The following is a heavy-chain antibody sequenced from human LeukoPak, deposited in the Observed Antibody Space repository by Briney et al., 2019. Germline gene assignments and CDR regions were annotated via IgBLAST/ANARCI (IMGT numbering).Heavy chain of an antibody. J-gene: IGHJ6*03. D-gene: IGHD1-14*01. Sequence: ASVKVSCKASGYTFTSYGISWVRQAPGQGLEWMGWISAYNGNTNYAQKLQGRVTMTTDTSTTTAYMELRSLRSDDTAVYYCARNRGPGENYYMDVWGKGTTVTVSS. CDR1: GYTFTSYG. CDR3: ARNRGPGENYYMDV. CDR2: ISAYNGNT. V-gene: IGHV1-18*01.